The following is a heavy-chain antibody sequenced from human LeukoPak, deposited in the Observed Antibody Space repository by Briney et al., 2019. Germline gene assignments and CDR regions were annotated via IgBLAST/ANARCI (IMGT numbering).Heavy chain of an antibody. CDR2: IYYSGST. Sequence: PSETLSLTCTVSGGSISSYYWSWIRQPPGKGLEWIGYIYYSGSTNYNPSLKSRVTISVDTSKNQFSLKLSSVTAADTAVYYCARGVGSSSVFYYYYYMDVWGKGTTVTVSS. J-gene: IGHJ6*03. D-gene: IGHD6-6*01. V-gene: IGHV4-59*01. CDR3: ARGVGSSSVFYYYYYMDV. CDR1: GGSISSYY.